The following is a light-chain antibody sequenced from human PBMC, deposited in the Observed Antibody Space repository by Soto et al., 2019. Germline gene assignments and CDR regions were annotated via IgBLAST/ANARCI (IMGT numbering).Light chain of an antibody. Sequence: QSVLTQSPSASGTPGQRVIIACSGSSSNIGSNHVNWYRHLPGAAPKLLIFRSDQRPSGVPDRFSGSKSRTTASLAISGLQSGDEADYYCAAWDDSRYGVVFGGGTKLTVL. V-gene: IGLV1-44*01. J-gene: IGLJ2*01. CDR2: RSD. CDR1: SSNIGSNH. CDR3: AAWDDSRYGVV.